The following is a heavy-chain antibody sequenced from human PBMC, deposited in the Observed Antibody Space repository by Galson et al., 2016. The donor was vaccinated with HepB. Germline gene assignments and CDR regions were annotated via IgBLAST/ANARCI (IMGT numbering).Heavy chain of an antibody. CDR3: ARRILASSIVDYFYYNMGV. V-gene: IGHV4-59*01. D-gene: IGHD1-26*01. Sequence: ETLSLTCTVSGVSIRDYYWSWIRQSPGKGLEWIGYIYFSGNTKYNPSLKSRVTISIDTSKNQFSLRLSSVTAADTAVYYCARRILASSIVDYFYYNMGVWGKGTTVTVSS. J-gene: IGHJ6*03. CDR2: IYFSGNT. CDR1: GVSIRDYY.